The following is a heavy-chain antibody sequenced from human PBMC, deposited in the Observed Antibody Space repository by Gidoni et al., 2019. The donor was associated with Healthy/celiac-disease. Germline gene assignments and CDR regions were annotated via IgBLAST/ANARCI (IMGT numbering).Heavy chain of an antibody. D-gene: IGHD2-15*01. CDR2: ISGSGGST. V-gene: IGHV3-23*01. J-gene: IGHJ6*02. CDR3: ATSGGSFYYYYGMDV. Sequence: EVQLLESGGGLVQPGGSLRLSCAASGFTFRSYAMSWVRQAPGKGLEWVSAISGSGGSTYYAESVKGRFTISRDNSKNTLYLQMNSLRAEDTAVYYCATSGGSFYYYYGMDVWGQGTTVTVSS. CDR1: GFTFRSYA.